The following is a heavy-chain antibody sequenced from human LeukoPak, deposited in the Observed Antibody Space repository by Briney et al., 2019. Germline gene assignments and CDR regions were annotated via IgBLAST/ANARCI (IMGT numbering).Heavy chain of an antibody. CDR2: IWFDGSSQ. D-gene: IGHD1-14*01. J-gene: IGHJ6*02. CDR3: AKGHHHMDV. V-gene: IGHV3-33*06. CDR1: GFSFRNYG. Sequence: PGGSLRLSCAASGFSFRNYGMHWVRQAPGRGLQWVAVIWFDGSSQYYTDSVKGRFTISRDNSENTLYLQMNSLRAEDTAVYYCAKGHHHMDVGGQGTTVTVSS.